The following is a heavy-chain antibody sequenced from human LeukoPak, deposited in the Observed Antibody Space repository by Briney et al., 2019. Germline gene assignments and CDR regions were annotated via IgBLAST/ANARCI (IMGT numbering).Heavy chain of an antibody. Sequence: GGSLRLSCAASGFTFNNYTMTWVRQAPGKGLEWVSAISGSDGITYYADSVRGRFTISRDNSKNMLYLQMNSLRAEDTAVYYCAKTTTRYSSGYLSDYWGQGTLVTVSS. CDR1: GFTFNNYT. CDR3: AKTTTRYSSGYLSDY. D-gene: IGHD6-19*01. J-gene: IGHJ4*02. V-gene: IGHV3-23*01. CDR2: ISGSDGIT.